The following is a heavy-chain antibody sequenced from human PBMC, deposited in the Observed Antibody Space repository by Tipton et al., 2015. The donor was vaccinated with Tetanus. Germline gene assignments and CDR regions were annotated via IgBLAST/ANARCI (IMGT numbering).Heavy chain of an antibody. CDR1: GYSISSGYY. CDR3: ACGSPLDY. CDR2: IYHSGST. Sequence: TLSLTCAVSGYSISSGYYWGWIRQPPGKGLEWMGSIYHSGSTYYTPSLKSRVTISVDTPTTQFPLKLRSVTAADTAVYYCACGSPLDYWGQGTLVTVSS. J-gene: IGHJ4*02. V-gene: IGHV4-38-2*01. D-gene: IGHD1-26*01.